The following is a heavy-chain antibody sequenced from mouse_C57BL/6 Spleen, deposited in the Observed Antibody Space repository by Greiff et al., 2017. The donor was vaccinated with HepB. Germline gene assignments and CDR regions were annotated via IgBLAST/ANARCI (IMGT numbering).Heavy chain of an antibody. V-gene: IGHV5-6*01. CDR3: ERLGNDYGFAY. CDR2: ISSGGSYT. J-gene: IGHJ3*01. D-gene: IGHD2-4*01. Sequence: EVKLMESGGDLVKPGGSLKLSCAASGFTFSSYGMSWVRQTPDKRLEWVATISSGGSYTYYPDSVKGRFTISRDNAKNTLYLQMSSLKSEDTAMYYCERLGNDYGFAYWGQGTLVTVSA. CDR1: GFTFSSYG.